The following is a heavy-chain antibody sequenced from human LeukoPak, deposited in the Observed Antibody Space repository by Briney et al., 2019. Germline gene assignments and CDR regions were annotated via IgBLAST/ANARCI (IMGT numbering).Heavy chain of an antibody. Sequence: KSSETLSLTCTVSGGSISSSSYYWGWIRQPPGKGLEWIGSIYYSGSTYYNPSLKSRVTISVDTSKNQFSLKLSSVTAADTAVYYCARGRNWNGRGSRLPRDYYYYMDVWGKGTTVTVSS. D-gene: IGHD1-20*01. CDR3: ARGRNWNGRGSRLPRDYYYYMDV. V-gene: IGHV4-39*07. CDR2: IYYSGST. CDR1: GGSISSSSYY. J-gene: IGHJ6*03.